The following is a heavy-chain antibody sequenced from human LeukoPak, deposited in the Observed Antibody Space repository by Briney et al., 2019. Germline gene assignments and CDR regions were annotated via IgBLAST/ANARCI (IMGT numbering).Heavy chain of an antibody. V-gene: IGHV3-64*04. CDR1: GFTFSSYA. CDR3: VRELPPVVQYYFDH. CDR2: ISSNGGST. Sequence: GGSLRLSCSASGFTFSSYAMHWVRQAPGKGLEYVSAISSNGGSTYYADSVKGRFTISRDNSRNTLYLQMNSLRAEDTAVYYCVRELPPVVQYYFDHWGPGTLVTVSS. J-gene: IGHJ4*02. D-gene: IGHD2-21*01.